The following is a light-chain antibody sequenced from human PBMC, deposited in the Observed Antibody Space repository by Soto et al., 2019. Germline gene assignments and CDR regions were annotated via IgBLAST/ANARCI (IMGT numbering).Light chain of an antibody. J-gene: IGKJ4*01. V-gene: IGKV3-20*01. CDR3: QQYGVSPT. CDR2: AAS. CDR1: ESVDFH. Sequence: VLTQSPATLSLSPGKRATLSCRASESVDFHLAWYQQKPGQAPRLLIYAASTRATGIPDRFSGSGSGIDFTLTISRLEPEDSAVYYCQQYGVSPTFGGGTKVDIK.